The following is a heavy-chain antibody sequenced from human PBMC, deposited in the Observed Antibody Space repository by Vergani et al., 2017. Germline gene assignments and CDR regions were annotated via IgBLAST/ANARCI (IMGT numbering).Heavy chain of an antibody. Sequence: VQLVESGGGLVKPGGSLRLSCAASGFTFSSYSLNWVRQAPGTGLEWVSSISSSSSYIYYADSVKGRFTISRDNAKNSLYLQMHSLRAEDTAVYYCARADKWLRFAPAPPDYWGQGTLVTVSS. CDR1: GFTFSSYS. D-gene: IGHD5-12*01. CDR2: ISSSSSYI. V-gene: IGHV3-21*01. CDR3: ARADKWLRFAPAPPDY. J-gene: IGHJ4*02.